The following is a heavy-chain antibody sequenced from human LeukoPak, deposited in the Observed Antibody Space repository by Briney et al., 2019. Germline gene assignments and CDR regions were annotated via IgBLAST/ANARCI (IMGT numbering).Heavy chain of an antibody. CDR2: VYSGDRT. CDR3: ARGYLIDY. D-gene: IGHD1-26*01. J-gene: IGHJ4*02. V-gene: IGHV3-66*01. Sequence: PGGSLRLSCAASGFTAKRNNISWVRQAPGRGLEWVSVVYSGDRTYYADSVKGRFTISRDDSTNTLYLLMNSLRAEDTAVYYCARGYLIDYWGQGTLVTVSS. CDR1: GFTAKRNN.